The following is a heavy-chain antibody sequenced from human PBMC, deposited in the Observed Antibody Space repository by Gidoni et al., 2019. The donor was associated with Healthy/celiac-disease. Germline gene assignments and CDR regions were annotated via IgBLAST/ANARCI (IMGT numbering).Heavy chain of an antibody. CDR2: IYSRGST. V-gene: IGHV4-4*07. CDR1: GCSISSYY. J-gene: IGHJ4*02. D-gene: IGHD6-6*01. CDR3: ARDVGARPDLYYFDY. Sequence: QVQLQESCPGLVKPSEPLSLTCTVSGCSISSYYWSWLRQPAGKGMACIGRIYSRGSTNYNPSLKSRVTMSVDTSKNQFSLKLSSVTAADTAVYYCARDVGARPDLYYFDYWGQGTLVTVSS.